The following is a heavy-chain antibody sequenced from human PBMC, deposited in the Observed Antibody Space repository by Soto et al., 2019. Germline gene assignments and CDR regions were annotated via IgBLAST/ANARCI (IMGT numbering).Heavy chain of an antibody. CDR3: ARGGVRFFVWLLPRSPSPGGLGWFAP. J-gene: IGHJ5*02. V-gene: IGHV4-34*01. CDR2: INHSGST. D-gene: IGHD3-9*01. CDR1: GGSFSGYY. Sequence: SETLSLTCAVYGGSFSGYYWSWIRQPPGKGLEWIGEINHSGSTNYNPPLKSRVTISVDTSKNQFSLKLSSVTAADTAVYYCARGGVRFFVWLLPRSPSPGGLGWFAPWGKGTLVTVSS.